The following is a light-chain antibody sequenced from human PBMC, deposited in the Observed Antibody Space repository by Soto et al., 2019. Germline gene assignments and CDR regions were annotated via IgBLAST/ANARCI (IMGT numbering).Light chain of an antibody. J-gene: IGKJ1*01. V-gene: IGKV3-20*01. CDR3: QQYGSLVT. CDR1: QSVSSSY. Sequence: IVLTQSPVTLSLSPGERATLSCRASQSVSSSYLAWYQHKPGRAPRLLIDGTSSRATGIPDRFSGSGSGTDFTLTISRLEPEDLAVYYCQQYGSLVTFGQGTKVDSK. CDR2: GTS.